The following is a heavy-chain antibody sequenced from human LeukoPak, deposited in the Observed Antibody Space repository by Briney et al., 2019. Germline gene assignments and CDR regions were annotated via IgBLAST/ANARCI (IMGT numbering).Heavy chain of an antibody. V-gene: IGHV3-30*04. Sequence: GGSLRLSCAASGFTFSSYAMHWVRQAPGKGLEWVAVISYDGSNKYYADSVKGRFTISRDNSKNTLYLQMNSLRAEDTAVYYCAKGGRSTPYYFDYWGQGTLVTVSS. CDR1: GFTFSSYA. CDR2: ISYDGSNK. CDR3: AKGGRSTPYYFDY. J-gene: IGHJ4*02. D-gene: IGHD3-10*01.